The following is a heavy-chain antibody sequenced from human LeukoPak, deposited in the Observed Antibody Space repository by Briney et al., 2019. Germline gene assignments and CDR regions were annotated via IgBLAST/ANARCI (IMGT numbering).Heavy chain of an antibody. V-gene: IGHV4-59*01. CDR2: YYSGST. D-gene: IGHD3-22*01. CDR3: ARVIPPNYYDSSGYYDY. Sequence: YYSGSTNSNPSLKSGVTISVDKSKNQFSLKLSSVTAADTAVYYCARVIPPNYYDSSGYYDYWGQGTLVTVSS. J-gene: IGHJ4*02.